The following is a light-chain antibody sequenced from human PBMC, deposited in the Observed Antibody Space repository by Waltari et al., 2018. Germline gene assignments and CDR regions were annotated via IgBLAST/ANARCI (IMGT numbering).Light chain of an antibody. V-gene: IGKV3-15*01. CDR2: GAS. J-gene: IGKJ2*01. Sequence: VMTHSPATLSVSPGASVAPSCRASQNISSNLSWLQQKPGQAPRLLIYGASSRAAGITDRFTGSGSGTEFTLTVSSLQSEDFAVYYCQHYNEWPYTFGQGTKLE. CDR1: QNISSN. CDR3: QHYNEWPYT.